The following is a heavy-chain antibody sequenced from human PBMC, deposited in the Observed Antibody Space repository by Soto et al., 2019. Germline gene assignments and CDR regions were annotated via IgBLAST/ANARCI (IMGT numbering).Heavy chain of an antibody. Sequence: QVQLVESGGGVVQPGRSLRLSCAASGFTFSSYAMHWVRQAPGKGLEWVAVISYDGSNKYYADSVKGRFTVSRDNSKNTLYLQMNSLRAEDTAVYYCARPLSGSYLESAFDIWGQGTMVTVSS. CDR2: ISYDGSNK. CDR3: ARPLSGSYLESAFDI. J-gene: IGHJ3*02. D-gene: IGHD1-26*01. CDR1: GFTFSSYA. V-gene: IGHV3-30-3*01.